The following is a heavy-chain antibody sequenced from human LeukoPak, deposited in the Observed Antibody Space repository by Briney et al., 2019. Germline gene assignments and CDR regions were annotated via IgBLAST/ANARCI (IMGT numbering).Heavy chain of an antibody. CDR2: INPNSGGT. Sequence: ASVNVSCKASGFTFTGYYMHWVRQAPGQGLEWMGCINPNSGGTNYAQKFQGRVTMTRDTSITTAYMELSRLRSDDTAVYYCARGDVVLMVYAAPEYYFDYWGQGTLVTVSS. CDR3: ARGDVVLMVYAAPEYYFDY. CDR1: GFTFTGYY. D-gene: IGHD2-8*01. V-gene: IGHV1-2*02. J-gene: IGHJ4*02.